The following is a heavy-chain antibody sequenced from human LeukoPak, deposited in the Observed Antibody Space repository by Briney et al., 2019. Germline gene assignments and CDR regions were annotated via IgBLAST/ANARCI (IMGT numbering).Heavy chain of an antibody. CDR1: GFTFSSYA. Sequence: PGGSLRLSCAASGFTFSSYAMHWVRQAPGKGLEWVAVISYDGSNKYYADSVKGRFTTSRDNSKNTLYLQMNSLRAEDTAVYYCAKDTMIVVETLPDYWGQGTLVTASS. D-gene: IGHD3-22*01. CDR2: ISYDGSNK. V-gene: IGHV3-30*04. J-gene: IGHJ4*02. CDR3: AKDTMIVVETLPDY.